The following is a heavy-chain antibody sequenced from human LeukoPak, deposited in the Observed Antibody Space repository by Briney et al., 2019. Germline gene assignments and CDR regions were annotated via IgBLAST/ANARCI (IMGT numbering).Heavy chain of an antibody. CDR1: GGSISSYY. V-gene: IGHV4-59*12. CDR3: ARGLLRFVAWFDT. J-gene: IGHJ5*02. Sequence: SETLSLTCTVSGGSISSYYWSWIRQPPGKGLEWIAYISDIGSINYNPSLKSRVTISVDTSENQFSLKLNSVTAADTAVYYCARGLLRFVAWFDTWGQGTLVTVSS. CDR2: ISDIGSI. D-gene: IGHD3-3*01.